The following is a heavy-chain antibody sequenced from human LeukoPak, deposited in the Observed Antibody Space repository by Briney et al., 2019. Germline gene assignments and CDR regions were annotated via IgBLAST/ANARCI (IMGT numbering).Heavy chain of an antibody. J-gene: IGHJ3*02. CDR3: ARVRYYYDSRRAFDI. V-gene: IGHV4-4*07. D-gene: IGHD3-22*01. Sequence: SSETLSLTCSVSGGSISTYYWSCIRQPAGKGLEWIGRIYPSGSTNYNPSLKSRVTMSVDTSKNQFSLKLSSVTAADTAVYYCARVRYYYDSRRAFDIWGQGTMVTVSS. CDR1: GGSISTYY. CDR2: IYPSGST.